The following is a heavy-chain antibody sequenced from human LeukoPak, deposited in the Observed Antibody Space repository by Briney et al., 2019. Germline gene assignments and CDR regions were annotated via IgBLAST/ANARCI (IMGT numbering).Heavy chain of an antibody. CDR2: ISRGGTSM. Sequence: GGSLRLSCAASGFTFSDYFMSWLRQAPGKGLEWISYISRGGTSMYYADSVKGRFTISRDNAKNSLYLQMNSLRAEDTAVYYCAELGITMIGGVWGKGTTVTISS. CDR3: AELGITMIGGV. CDR1: GFTFSDYF. V-gene: IGHV3-11*04. D-gene: IGHD3-10*02. J-gene: IGHJ6*04.